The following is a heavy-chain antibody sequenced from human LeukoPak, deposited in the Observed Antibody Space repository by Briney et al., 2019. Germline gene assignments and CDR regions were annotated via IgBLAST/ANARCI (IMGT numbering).Heavy chain of an antibody. CDR1: GGSISSRSYS. V-gene: IGHV4-39*07. Sequence: SETLSLTCSVSGGSISSRSYSWGWIRQPPGKGLEWIGSIYYSGSTYYNPSLKSRVTISVDTSKNQFSLKLSSVTAADTAVYYCARAGFIYSSGWYPGYYYYYMDVWGKGTTVTVSS. D-gene: IGHD6-19*01. CDR2: IYYSGST. CDR3: ARAGFIYSSGWYPGYYYYYMDV. J-gene: IGHJ6*03.